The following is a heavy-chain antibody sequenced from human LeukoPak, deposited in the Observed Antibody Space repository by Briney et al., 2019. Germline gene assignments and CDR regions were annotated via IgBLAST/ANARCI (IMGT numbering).Heavy chain of an antibody. CDR2: IWYDGSNK. V-gene: IGHV3-33*01. D-gene: IGHD3-10*01. CDR3: ARDSSDRKYYYGSGAFDI. CDR1: GFSLSAFG. J-gene: IGHJ3*02. Sequence: GGSLRLSCVTSGFSLSAFGMHWVRQAPGKGLEWVAVIWYDGSNKYYADSVKGRFTISRDNSKNTLYLQMNSLRAEDTAVYYCARDSSDRKYYYGSGAFDIWGQGTMVTVSS.